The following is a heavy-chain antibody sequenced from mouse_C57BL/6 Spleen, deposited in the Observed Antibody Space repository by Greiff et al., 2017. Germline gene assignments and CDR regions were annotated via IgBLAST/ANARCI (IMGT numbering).Heavy chain of an antibody. CDR2: INPGSGGT. J-gene: IGHJ4*01. Sequence: QVQLQQSGAELVRPGTSVKVSCKASGYAFTNYLIEWVKQRPGQGLEWIGVINPGSGGTNYNEKFKGKATLTADKSSSTAYMQLRSLTSEDSAVYFCARWMITTVVATPYYAMDYWGQGTSVTVSS. CDR1: GYAFTNYL. CDR3: ARWMITTVVATPYYAMDY. V-gene: IGHV1-54*01. D-gene: IGHD1-1*01.